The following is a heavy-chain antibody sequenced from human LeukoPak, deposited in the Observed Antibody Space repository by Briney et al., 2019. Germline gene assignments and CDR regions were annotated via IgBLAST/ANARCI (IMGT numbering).Heavy chain of an antibody. V-gene: IGHV1-2*02. CDR1: GYTFTGYY. J-gene: IGHJ4*02. CDR2: INPNSGGT. D-gene: IGHD2-15*01. Sequence: GASVKVSCKASGYTFTGYYMHWLRQAPGQGLEWMGWINPNSGGTNYAQKFQGRVTMTRDTSISTAYMELSRLRSDDTAVYYCAREYTPLLVVAATPSYFDYWGQGTLVTVSS. CDR3: AREYTPLLVVAATPSYFDY.